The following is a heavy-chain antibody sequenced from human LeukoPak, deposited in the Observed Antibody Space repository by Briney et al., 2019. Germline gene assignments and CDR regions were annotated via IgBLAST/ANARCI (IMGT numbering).Heavy chain of an antibody. CDR2: IYYSGSA. V-gene: IGHV4-59*01. CDR3: ARDAYSGYGPPDYYMDV. CDR1: GGSISSYY. J-gene: IGHJ6*03. Sequence: SETLSLTCTVSGGSISSYYWSWIRQPPGKGLEWIGYIYYSGSANYNPSLKSRVTISVDTSKNQFSLKLSSVTAADTAVYYCARDAYSGYGPPDYYMDVWGKGTTVTISS. D-gene: IGHD5-12*01.